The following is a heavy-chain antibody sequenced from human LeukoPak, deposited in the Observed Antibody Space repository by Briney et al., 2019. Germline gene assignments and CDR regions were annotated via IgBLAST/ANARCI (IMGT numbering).Heavy chain of an antibody. D-gene: IGHD2-15*01. V-gene: IGHV4-39*01. J-gene: IGHJ4*02. CDR2: IYYSGST. Sequence: SETLSLTCTVSGGSISSSGYYWGWIRQPPGKGLEWIGSIYYSGSTYYNPSLKSRVTISLDTSQNQFSLKLSSVTAADTAVYYCARQQSCSGGTCYFYVDSWGQGTLVTVSS. CDR1: GGSISSSGYY. CDR3: ARQQSCSGGTCYFYVDS.